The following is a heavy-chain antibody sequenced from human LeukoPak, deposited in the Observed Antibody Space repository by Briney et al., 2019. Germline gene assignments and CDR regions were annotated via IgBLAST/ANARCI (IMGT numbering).Heavy chain of an antibody. D-gene: IGHD2-21*02. CDR1: GGTFSSYA. CDR3: ARDPKGNCGGDCRNVDAFDI. J-gene: IGHJ3*02. V-gene: IGHV1-69*13. Sequence: VASVKVSCRASGGTFSSYAISWVRQAPGQGLEWMGGIIPIFGTANYAQKFQGRVTITADESTSTAYMELSSLRSEDTAVYYCARDPKGNCGGDCRNVDAFDIWGQGTMVTVSS. CDR2: IIPIFGTA.